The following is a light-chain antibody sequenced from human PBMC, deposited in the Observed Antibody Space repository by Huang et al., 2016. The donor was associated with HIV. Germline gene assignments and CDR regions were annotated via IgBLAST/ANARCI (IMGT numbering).Light chain of an antibody. CDR2: LRY. J-gene: IGKJ2*01. CDR3: MDALQTPPNT. Sequence: DIVMTQSPVSLHVTPAESASISCRCNQSLLYKTGYNYLDWYLQKPGQYPQLLIYLRYTRATHVPDRFCGSGSASDFTLTISAVGADDGGLYHCMDALQTPPNTFGHGTKLEI. CDR1: QSLLYKTGYNY. V-gene: IGKV2-28*01.